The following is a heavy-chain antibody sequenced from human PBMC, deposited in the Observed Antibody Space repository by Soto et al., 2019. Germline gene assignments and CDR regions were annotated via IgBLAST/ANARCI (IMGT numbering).Heavy chain of an antibody. CDR1: SASVSSTHYY. CDR3: AGHGSLEWSQGWFDP. V-gene: IGHV4-39*01. D-gene: IGHD3-3*01. J-gene: IGHJ5*02. CDR2: IYFSGST. Sequence: PSETLSLTCSVSSASVSSTHYYWGWIRQPPGKGLEWIGSIYFSGSTYYNPSLNSRVTISVDTSKNQFSLKLISVTAADTAVYYCAGHGSLEWSQGWFDPWGQGTLVTVSS.